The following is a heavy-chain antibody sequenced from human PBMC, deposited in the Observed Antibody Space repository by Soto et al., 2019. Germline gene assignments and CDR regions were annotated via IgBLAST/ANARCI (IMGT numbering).Heavy chain of an antibody. V-gene: IGHV4-59*01. CDR1: CGSIRSYF. Sequence: SETLSLTCTVSCGSIRSYFWSWIRQPPGSGLYCIGHIHYSVITNXXPSLNSRXXISLDTSKNHXSLKVXSMTAADTAVYYCARGYDCFDPWCQGTLVTVSS. D-gene: IGHD5-12*01. CDR3: ARGYDCFDP. J-gene: IGHJ5*02. CDR2: IHYSVIT.